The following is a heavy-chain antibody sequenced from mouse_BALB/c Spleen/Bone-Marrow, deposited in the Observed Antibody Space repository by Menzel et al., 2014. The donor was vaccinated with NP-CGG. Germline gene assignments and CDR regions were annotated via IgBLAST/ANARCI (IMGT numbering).Heavy chain of an antibody. J-gene: IGHJ3*01. D-gene: IGHD2-14*01. V-gene: IGHV1-67*01. CDR3: TRGGRYDEVAY. CDR2: ISTYYGNA. CDR1: SYTFTDYA. Sequence: VKLMESGPELVRPGVSVKISCKGSSYTFTDYAMHWVKQSHAKSLEWIGVISTYYGNANYNQKFKGKATMTVYKSSSTAYMELARLTSEDSAVYYCTRGGRYDEVAYWGQGTLVTVSA.